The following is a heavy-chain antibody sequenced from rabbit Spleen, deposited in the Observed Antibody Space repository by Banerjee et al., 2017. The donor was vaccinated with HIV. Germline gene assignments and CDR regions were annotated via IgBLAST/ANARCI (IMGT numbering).Heavy chain of an antibody. CDR1: GVSFSSSSY. CDR2: IDSGGSGFS. Sequence: QSLEESGGDLVKPGASLTLTCTASGVSFSSSSYMCWVRQAPGKGLEWIACIDSGGSGFSYFATWAKGRFTISKTSSTTMTLQMTSLTAADTATYFCARDLAGESNWADFNLWGQGTLVTVS. D-gene: IGHD5-1*01. V-gene: IGHV1S40*01. J-gene: IGHJ4*01. CDR3: ARDLAGESNWADFNL.